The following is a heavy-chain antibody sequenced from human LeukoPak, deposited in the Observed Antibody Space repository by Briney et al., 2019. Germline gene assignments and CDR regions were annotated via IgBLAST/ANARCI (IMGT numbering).Heavy chain of an antibody. J-gene: IGHJ3*02. D-gene: IGHD6-13*01. CDR3: ARASAGNDAFDI. Sequence: GRSLRLSCAASGFTFSSYAMHWVRQAPGKGLEWVAVISYDGSNKYYADSVKGRFTISRDNSKNTLYLQMNSLRAEDTAVYYCARASAGNDAFDIWGQGTMVTVSS. V-gene: IGHV3-30*04. CDR1: GFTFSSYA. CDR2: ISYDGSNK.